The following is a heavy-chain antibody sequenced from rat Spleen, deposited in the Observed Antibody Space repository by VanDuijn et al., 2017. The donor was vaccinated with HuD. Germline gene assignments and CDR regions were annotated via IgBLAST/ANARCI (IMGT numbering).Heavy chain of an antibody. J-gene: IGHJ1*01. D-gene: IGHD1-11*01. CDR1: GFTFKDYW. CDR3: ARQTYGYWYFDF. Sequence: EVQLVESGGGLVQPGRSLKLSCEASGFTFKDYWMTWIRQAPGKGLEWVASISNTGGTTNYPDSVKGRFTISRDNAKSTLYLQMDSLRSEDTATYYCARQTYGYWYFDFWGPGTMVTVSS. V-gene: IGHV5-31*01. CDR2: ISNTGGTT.